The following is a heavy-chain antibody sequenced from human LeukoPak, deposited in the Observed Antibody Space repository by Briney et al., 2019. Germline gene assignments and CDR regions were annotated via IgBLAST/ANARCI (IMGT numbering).Heavy chain of an antibody. D-gene: IGHD3-9*01. CDR2: INSDGSST. V-gene: IGHV3-74*01. CDR3: ATYYDILTGYFFDY. J-gene: IGHJ4*02. CDR1: GFTFSSYW. Sequence: GGSLRLSCAASGFTFSSYWMHWVRQAPGKGLVWVSRINSDGSSTSYADSVKGRFTISRDNAKNTLYLQMNSLRAEDTAVYYCATYYDILTGYFFDYWGQGTLVTVSS.